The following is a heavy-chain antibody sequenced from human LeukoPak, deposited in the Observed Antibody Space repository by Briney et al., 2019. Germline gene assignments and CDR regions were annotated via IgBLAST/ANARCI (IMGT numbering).Heavy chain of an antibody. CDR2: ISGSGSDGST. V-gene: IGHV3-23*01. Sequence: PEGTLRLSCAASGFTFSSYGMSWVRQAPGKGLEWVSGISGSGSDGSTYYADSVKGRFTISRDNSKNTLYLQMNSLRAEDAAVYYCAKDWTGTKPFDLWGRGTLVTVSS. J-gene: IGHJ2*01. D-gene: IGHD3/OR15-3a*01. CDR1: GFTFSSYG. CDR3: AKDWTGTKPFDL.